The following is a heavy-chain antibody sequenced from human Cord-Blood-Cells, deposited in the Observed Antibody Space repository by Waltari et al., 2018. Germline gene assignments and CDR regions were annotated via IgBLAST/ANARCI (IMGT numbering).Heavy chain of an antibody. V-gene: IGHV1-2*02. Sequence: QVQLVQSGAEVKKPGASVKVSCKASGYTFTGYYMHWVRQAPGQGLEWMGCINPNSGGTNDAQEFQGRGTMTRDTSISTAYMELSRLRSDDTAVYYCARIYYGSGSYYDAFDIWGQGTMVTVSS. D-gene: IGHD3-10*01. J-gene: IGHJ3*02. CDR2: INPNSGGT. CDR1: GYTFTGYY. CDR3: ARIYYGSGSYYDAFDI.